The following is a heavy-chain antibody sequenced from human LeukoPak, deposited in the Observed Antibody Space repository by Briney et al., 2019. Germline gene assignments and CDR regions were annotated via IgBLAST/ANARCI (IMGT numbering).Heavy chain of an antibody. D-gene: IGHD3-16*01. CDR2: IYYSGST. CDR1: GGSISSYY. V-gene: IGHV4-59*01. J-gene: IGHJ1*01. CDR3: ARDRGYGDFQH. Sequence: SETLSLTCTVSGGSISSYYWSWIRQPPGKGLVWIGYIYYSGSTNYNPSLKSRVTISVDTSKNQFSLKLSSVTAADTAVYYCARDRGYGDFQHWGQGTLVTVSS.